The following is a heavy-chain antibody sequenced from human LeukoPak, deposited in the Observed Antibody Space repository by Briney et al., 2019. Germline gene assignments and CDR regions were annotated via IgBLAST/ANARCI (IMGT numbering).Heavy chain of an antibody. CDR3: ARPAIVGAAGGGEFDY. J-gene: IGHJ4*02. Sequence: GEPLKISGKGSGYSFTSYWIGWVRQMPGKGLEWLGIIYPGVSDTRYSPTFKGQVTISDDNPSSTAYLQWGSRKATDTPMFSCARPAIVGAAGGGEFDYWGQGTLVTVSS. CDR1: GYSFTSYW. D-gene: IGHD1-26*01. V-gene: IGHV5-51*01. CDR2: IYPGVSDT.